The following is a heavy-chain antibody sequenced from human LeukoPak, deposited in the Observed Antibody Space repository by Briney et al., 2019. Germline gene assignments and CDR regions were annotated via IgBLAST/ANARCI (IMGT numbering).Heavy chain of an antibody. CDR3: ATLGGGTNAFDI. CDR2: ISSSISYI. J-gene: IGHJ3*02. V-gene: IGHV3-21*01. D-gene: IGHD1-26*01. Sequence: PGGSLRLSCAASGFTFSSYSMNWVRQAPGKGLEWVSSISSSISYIYYADSVKGRFTISRDNAKNSLYLQMNSLRAEDTAVYYCATLGGGTNAFDIWGQGTMVTVSS. CDR1: GFTFSSYS.